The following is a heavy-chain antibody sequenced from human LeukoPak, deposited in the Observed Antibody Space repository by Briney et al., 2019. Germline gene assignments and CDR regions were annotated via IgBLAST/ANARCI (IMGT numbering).Heavy chain of an antibody. CDR1: GFSASRYR. J-gene: IGHJ4*02. CDR2: IKGDGSEK. V-gene: IGHV3-7*01. CDR3: ASTATYSDTWYRNY. D-gene: IGHD6-13*01. Sequence: GESLRLSRAASGFSASRYRMSGVRQAPGKGLEWVANIKGDGSEKYYVDSVKGRFTISRDNAKNSLYLQMNSLRAEDTAVYYCASTATYSDTWYRNYWGQGTVVTVSS.